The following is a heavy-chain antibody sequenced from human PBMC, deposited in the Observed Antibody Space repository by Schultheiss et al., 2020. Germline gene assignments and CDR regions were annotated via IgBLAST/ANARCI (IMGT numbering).Heavy chain of an antibody. CDR3: ARDSAGAFDI. J-gene: IGHJ3*02. D-gene: IGHD2-15*01. V-gene: IGHV3-33*01. CDR2: IWYDGSKK. CDR1: GFTCSSFG. Sequence: GASLRLSCAASGFTCSSFGFHWVRQAPGKGLGWVAKIWYDGSKKYYTDSMRGRFTISRDNSKNMLHLQKNSLRAEDTAVYYCARDSAGAFDIWGQGTMVT.